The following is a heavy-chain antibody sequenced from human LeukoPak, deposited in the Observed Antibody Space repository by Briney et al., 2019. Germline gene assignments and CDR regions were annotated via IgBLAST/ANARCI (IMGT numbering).Heavy chain of an antibody. V-gene: IGHV3-23*01. CDR2: ISGSGGIT. D-gene: IGHD3-9*01. CDR3: ANVRNFAFGN. CDR1: GFTFSDFG. Sequence: PGGSLRLSCVASGFTFSDFGMSWVRQVPGKGRQWGSAISGSGGITYYADSVKSRFTISRDNSKNSLYLQWERLSSGNRAVYYCANVRNFAFGNWGHGTLVTVSS. J-gene: IGHJ4*01.